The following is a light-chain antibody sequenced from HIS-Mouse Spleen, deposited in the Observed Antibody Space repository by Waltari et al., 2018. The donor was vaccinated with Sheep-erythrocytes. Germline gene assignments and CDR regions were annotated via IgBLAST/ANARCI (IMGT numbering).Light chain of an antibody. CDR1: TRDVGGYNF. CDR3: CSYAGSSTPGV. Sequence: QSARPHPASVLGSPGQSIPIPCTGTTRDVGGYNFVPGYQQPPGKPPKLMIYEGSKRPSGVSNRFSGSKSGNTASLTISGLQAEDEADYYCCSYAGSSTPGVFGGGTKLTVL. CDR2: EGS. V-gene: IGLV2-23*01. J-gene: IGLJ3*02.